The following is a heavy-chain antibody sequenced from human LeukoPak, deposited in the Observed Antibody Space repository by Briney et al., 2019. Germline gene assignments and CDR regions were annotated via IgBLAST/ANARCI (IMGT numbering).Heavy chain of an antibody. CDR1: GFTFSSYW. D-gene: IGHD6-19*01. Sequence: GGSLRLSCAASGFTFSSYWMHWVRQAPGKGLAWVSRVNSDGSSTTYADSEKGRFTISRDNAKNTLYLQMNSLRAEDTAVYYCARGSTQYSSGWYGLDYWGQGTLVTVSS. CDR2: VNSDGSST. V-gene: IGHV3-74*01. J-gene: IGHJ4*02. CDR3: ARGSTQYSSGWYGLDY.